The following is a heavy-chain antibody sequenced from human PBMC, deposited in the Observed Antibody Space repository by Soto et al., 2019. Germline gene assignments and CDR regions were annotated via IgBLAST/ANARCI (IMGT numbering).Heavy chain of an antibody. V-gene: IGHV1-69*08. CDR2: VIPNLGVT. CDR1: GGTLSSYT. D-gene: IGHD2-15*01. CDR3: ARDKGYCSDPSCPDFDY. Sequence: QVQLVQSGAEVKKPGSSVKVSCKASGGTLSSYTFSWVRRAPGQGLEWMGRVIPNLGVTNYAKKFQGRFTIVVDTSTSTAYMELNSLRYEDTAVYYCARDKGYCSDPSCPDFDYWGQGTLVTVSS. J-gene: IGHJ4*02.